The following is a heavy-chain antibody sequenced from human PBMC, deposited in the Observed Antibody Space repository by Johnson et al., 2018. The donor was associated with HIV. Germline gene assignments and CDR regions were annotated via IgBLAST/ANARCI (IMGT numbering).Heavy chain of an antibody. Sequence: VQLVESGGGVVRPGGSLRLSCAASGFTFDDYGMSWVRQAPGKGLEWVSGINWNGGSTGYADSVMGRFTVSRYSAKNSLYLQMNSLRAEDTALYYCARDYDCGGDCYPSGAFDIWGQGTMVTVSS. D-gene: IGHD2-21*02. J-gene: IGHJ3*02. CDR2: INWNGGST. CDR3: ARDYDCGGDCYPSGAFDI. CDR1: GFTFDDYG. V-gene: IGHV3-20*04.